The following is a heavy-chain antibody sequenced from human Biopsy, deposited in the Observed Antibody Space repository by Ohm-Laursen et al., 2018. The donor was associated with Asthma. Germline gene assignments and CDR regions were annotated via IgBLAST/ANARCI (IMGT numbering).Heavy chain of an antibody. CDR3: ARCQVGYSSGWSLLLKKIYYSGMDV. J-gene: IGHJ6*02. D-gene: IGHD6-19*01. Sequence: VASVKVSCKAPGGPFSNFAISWVRQAPGQGLEWLGGIMTVFGTTNYAQKFQGRVTITADESTSTAYMEVTSLRSEDTAIYYCARCQVGYSSGWSLLLKKIYYSGMDVWGQGTTVTVSS. CDR1: GGPFSNFA. V-gene: IGHV1-69*13. CDR2: IMTVFGTT.